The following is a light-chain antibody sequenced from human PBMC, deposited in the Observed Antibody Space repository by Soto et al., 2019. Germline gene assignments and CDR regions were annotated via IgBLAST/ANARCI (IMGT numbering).Light chain of an antibody. CDR2: TNN. Sequence: QSVLTQPPSASGTPGQRVTISCSGSSSNNGGNNVNWYQQLPGTAPNVLIYTNNQRPSGVADRFSGSKSGTSASLAISGLQSEDEDDYYCAAWEDSLNGAVFGGGTKLTVL. CDR1: SSNNGGNN. V-gene: IGLV1-44*01. CDR3: AAWEDSLNGAV. J-gene: IGLJ2*01.